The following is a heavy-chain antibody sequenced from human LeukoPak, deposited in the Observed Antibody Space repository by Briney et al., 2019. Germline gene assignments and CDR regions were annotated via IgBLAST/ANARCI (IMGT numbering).Heavy chain of an antibody. CDR2: ISSSSSYI. D-gene: IGHD6-19*01. J-gene: IGHJ4*02. CDR1: GFTFSSYS. V-gene: IGHV3-21*01. Sequence: GGSLRLSCAASGFTFSSYSMNRVRQAPGKGLEWVSSISSSSSYIYYADSVKGRFTISRDNAKNSLYLQMNSLRAEDTAVYYCARDGQGIAVAGTWGDYWGQGILVTVSS. CDR3: ARDGQGIAVAGTWGDY.